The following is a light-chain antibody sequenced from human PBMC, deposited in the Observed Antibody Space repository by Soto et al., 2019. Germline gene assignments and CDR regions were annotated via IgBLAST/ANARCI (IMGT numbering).Light chain of an antibody. J-gene: IGKJ3*01. CDR2: DAS. Sequence: EIVMTQSPATLSVSPGERATLSCRASQDIDNKLVWYPQKPGQVPRLLFSDASTRATGIPARFSGSGSGSDFTPTISSLEPEDFAVYYCQQRSNWPAFGPGTKVDI. CDR1: QDIDNK. V-gene: IGKV3D-11*01. CDR3: QQRSNWPA.